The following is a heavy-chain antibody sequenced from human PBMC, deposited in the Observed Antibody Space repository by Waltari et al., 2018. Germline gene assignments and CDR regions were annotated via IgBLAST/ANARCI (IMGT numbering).Heavy chain of an antibody. CDR2: IKPDGTST. J-gene: IGHJ3*01. CDR3: VRDLYGRDDV. Sequence: EVQLVESGGGFVHPGGSLRLSCEASGFTSSTFWMHWVRHLPGKGLVWVSHIKPDGTSTDYGDSVEGRFTISRDNANNTLYLQMNSLRAEDTAIYYCVRDLYGRDDVWGQGTMVTVSS. V-gene: IGHV3-74*01. D-gene: IGHD3-10*01. CDR1: GFTSSTFW.